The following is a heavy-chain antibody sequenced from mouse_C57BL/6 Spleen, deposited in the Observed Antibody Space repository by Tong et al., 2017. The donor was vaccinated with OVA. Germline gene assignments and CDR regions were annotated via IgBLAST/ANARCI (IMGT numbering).Heavy chain of an antibody. CDR3: TRGDYDYAYFDY. D-gene: IGHD2-4*01. J-gene: IGHJ2*01. CDR2: IDPETGGT. V-gene: IGHV1-15*01. Sequence: VQLQESGAELVRPGASVTLSCKASGYTFTDYEMHWVKQTPVHGLEWIGAIDPETGGTAYNQKFKGKAILTADKSSSTAYMELRSLTNEDSAVYYCTRGDYDYAYFDYWGQGTTLTVSS. CDR1: GYTFTDYE.